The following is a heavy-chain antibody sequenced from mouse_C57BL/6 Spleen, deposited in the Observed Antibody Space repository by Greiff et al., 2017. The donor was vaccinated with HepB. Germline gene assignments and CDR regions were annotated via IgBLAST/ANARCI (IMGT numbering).Heavy chain of an antibody. CDR2: INPNNGGT. CDR1: GYTFTDYY. J-gene: IGHJ4*01. Sequence: EVQLQQSGPELVKPGASVKISCKASGYTFTDYYMNWVKQSPGKSLEWIGDINPNNGGTSYNQKFKGKATLTVDKSSSTAYMELRSLTSEDSAVYYCAGSMDYWGQGTSVTVSS. V-gene: IGHV1-26*01. CDR3: AGSMDY.